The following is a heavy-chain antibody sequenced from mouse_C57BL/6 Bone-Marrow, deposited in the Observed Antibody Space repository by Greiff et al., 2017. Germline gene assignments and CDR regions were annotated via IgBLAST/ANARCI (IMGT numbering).Heavy chain of an antibody. CDR1: GFSLTSYG. Sequence: QVQLQQSGPGLVQPSQSLSITCTVSGFSLTSYGVHWVRQSPGKGLEWLGVIWSGGSTDSNAAFISSLSISKDNSKSQVFFKMNSLQADDTAIYYCARNYLYGSSYRYFDVWGTGTTVTVSS. D-gene: IGHD1-1*01. CDR3: ARNYLYGSSYRYFDV. CDR2: IWSGGST. J-gene: IGHJ1*03. V-gene: IGHV2-2*01.